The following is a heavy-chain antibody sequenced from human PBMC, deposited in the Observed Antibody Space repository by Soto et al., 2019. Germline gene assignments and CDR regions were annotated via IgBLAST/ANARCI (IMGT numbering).Heavy chain of an antibody. CDR3: ARGYPRPGDY. CDR1: GYTFTSYD. Sequence: QVQLVQSGAEVKKPGASVRVSCKASGYTFTSYDINWVRVRQATGQGLEWMGWMNPNSGNTGYAQTFQGRVTMTRNTSITTAYMELSSLRSEDTAVYYCARGYPRPGDYWGQGTLVTVSS. J-gene: IGHJ4*02. CDR2: MNPNSGNT. V-gene: IGHV1-8*01.